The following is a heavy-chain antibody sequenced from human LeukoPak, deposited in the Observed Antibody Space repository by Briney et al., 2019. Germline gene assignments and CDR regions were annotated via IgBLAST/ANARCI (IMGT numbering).Heavy chain of an antibody. CDR1: GYNFTKLS. V-gene: IGHV1-24*01. CDR3: ATRIDNGGNSVVDY. CDR2: FEPEDGET. J-gene: IGHJ4*02. D-gene: IGHD4-23*01. Sequence: GASVKFSCKVSGYNFTKLSMHCVRQAPGKGLEWMGGFEPEDGETTYAQKFQGRVTMTEDTSTDTAYMELSSLSFEDTAVYYCATRIDNGGNSVVDYWGQGTLVTVSS.